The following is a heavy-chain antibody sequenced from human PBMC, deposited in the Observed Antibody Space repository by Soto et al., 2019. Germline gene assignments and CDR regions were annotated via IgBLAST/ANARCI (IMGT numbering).Heavy chain of an antibody. CDR1: GFSFSDYA. Sequence: EVQLLDPGGGLVQPGGSLRLSCAASGFSFSDYAMNWVRQAPGKGLEWVSEISATGGSTFYADFVKGRFTISRDNSKNTLYLHLTSLRDEDTARYYCAKASSAWYDSKSYYFDDWGPGTLVTVSS. V-gene: IGHV3-23*01. J-gene: IGHJ4*02. CDR3: AKASSAWYDSKSYYFDD. D-gene: IGHD6-19*01. CDR2: ISATGGST.